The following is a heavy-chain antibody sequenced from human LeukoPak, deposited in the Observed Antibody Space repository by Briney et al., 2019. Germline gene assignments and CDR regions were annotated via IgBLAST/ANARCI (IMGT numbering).Heavy chain of an antibody. CDR2: ISAYNGNT. J-gene: IGHJ3*02. V-gene: IGHV1-18*01. D-gene: IGHD6-13*01. CDR1: GYTFTSYG. CDR3: ARDRLGSFGYSSSWYGERDAFDI. Sequence: ASVKVSCKASGYTFTSYGISWVRQAPGQGLEGMGWISAYNGNTNYAQKLQGRVTMTTDTSTSTAYMELRSLRSDDTAVYYCARDRLGSFGYSSSWYGERDAFDIWGQGTMVTVSS.